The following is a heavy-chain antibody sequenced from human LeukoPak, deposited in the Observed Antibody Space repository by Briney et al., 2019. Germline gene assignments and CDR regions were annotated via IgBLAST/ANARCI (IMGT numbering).Heavy chain of an antibody. D-gene: IGHD1-14*01. V-gene: IGHV4-4*07. CDR1: GASISSYY. CDR3: ARDSTGTAFDP. J-gene: IGHJ5*02. Sequence: SETLSLTWIVSGASISSYYWSWIRHPAGKELEWIGRLQPSGATNYNPSLDSRVTMSVDTSKNQFSLSLTSVTAADTAVYYCARDSTGTAFDPWGQGTLVTVSS. CDR2: LQPSGAT.